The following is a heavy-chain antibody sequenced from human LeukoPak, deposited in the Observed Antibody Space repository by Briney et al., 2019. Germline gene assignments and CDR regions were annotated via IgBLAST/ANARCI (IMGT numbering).Heavy chain of an antibody. V-gene: IGHV1-8*03. CDR1: GYTFTSYD. J-gene: IGHJ4*02. D-gene: IGHD4-23*01. CDR2: MNPNSGNT. CDR3: ARDQNTVVKPDY. Sequence: ASVKVSCKASGYTFTSYDINWVRQATGQGLEWMGWMNPNSGNTGYAQKFQGRVTITRNTSISTAYMELSSLRSDDTAVYYCARDQNTVVKPDYWGQGTLVTVSS.